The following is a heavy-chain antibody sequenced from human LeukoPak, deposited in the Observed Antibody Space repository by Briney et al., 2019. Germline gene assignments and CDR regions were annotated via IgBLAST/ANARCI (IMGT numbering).Heavy chain of an antibody. CDR1: GYSFTSYW. D-gene: IGHD2-2*02. CDR3: ARGSCSSTSCYTYGWFDP. V-gene: IGHV5-51*01. Sequence: GESLKISCKGSGYSFTSYWIGWVRQMPGKGLEWMGIIYPGDSDTRYSPSFQGQVTISADKSISTAYLQWSSLKASDTAMYYCARGSCSSTSCYTYGWFDPWGQGTLVTVSS. CDR2: IYPGDSDT. J-gene: IGHJ5*02.